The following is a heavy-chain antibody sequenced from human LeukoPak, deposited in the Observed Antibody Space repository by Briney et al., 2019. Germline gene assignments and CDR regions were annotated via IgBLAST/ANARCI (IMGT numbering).Heavy chain of an antibody. Sequence: SETLSLTCTVSGGSISSGDYYWSWIRQPPGKGLEWIGYIYYSGSTYYNPSLKSRVTISVDTSKNQFSLKLSSVTAADTAAYYCASSGSYYELNYWGQGTLVTVSS. J-gene: IGHJ4*02. V-gene: IGHV4-30-4*01. CDR1: GGSISSGDYY. CDR2: IYYSGST. D-gene: IGHD1-26*01. CDR3: ASSGSYYELNY.